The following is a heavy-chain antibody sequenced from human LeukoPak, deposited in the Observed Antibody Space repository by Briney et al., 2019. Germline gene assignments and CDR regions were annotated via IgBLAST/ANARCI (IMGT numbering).Heavy chain of an antibody. Sequence: GGSLRLSCAASGFTFDDYAMHWVRQAPGKGLEWVSGISWNSGSIGYADSVKGRFTISRDNAKNSLYLQMNSLRAEDTALYYCAKGINPATAALIDYWGQGTLVTVSS. V-gene: IGHV3-9*01. D-gene: IGHD2-2*01. J-gene: IGHJ4*02. CDR2: ISWNSGSI. CDR1: GFTFDDYA. CDR3: AKGINPATAALIDY.